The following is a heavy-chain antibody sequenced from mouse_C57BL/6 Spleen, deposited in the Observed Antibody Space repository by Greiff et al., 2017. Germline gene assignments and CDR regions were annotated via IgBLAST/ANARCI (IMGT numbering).Heavy chain of an antibody. J-gene: IGHJ1*03. V-gene: IGHV1-62-2*01. CDR2: FYPGSGSI. CDR1: GYTFTEYT. D-gene: IGHD2-3*01. Sequence: VQLVESGAELVKPGASVKLSCKASGYTFTEYTIHWVQQRPGQGLEWIGWFYPGSGSIKYKEKFKDKATLSADKSSSTVYMELSRLTSEDSAVYFCAKHEEDDYYHLYFDVWGTGTTVTVSS. CDR3: AKHEEDDYYHLYFDV.